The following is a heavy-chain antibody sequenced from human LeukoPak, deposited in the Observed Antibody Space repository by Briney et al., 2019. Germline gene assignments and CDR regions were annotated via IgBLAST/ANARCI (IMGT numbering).Heavy chain of an antibody. J-gene: IGHJ5*02. D-gene: IGHD1-26*01. CDR2: IYSGGTT. V-gene: IGHV3-66*02. CDR1: GLRHTDYC. Sequence: GGPLTLSCAASGLRHTDYCVTGARRARGKAGEWVSVIYSGGTTYYADSVKGRFSISRDISKNTVYIQMNSLRPEDTAIYYCARETRWGAPDDHWGQGTLVSVSP. CDR3: ARETRWGAPDDH.